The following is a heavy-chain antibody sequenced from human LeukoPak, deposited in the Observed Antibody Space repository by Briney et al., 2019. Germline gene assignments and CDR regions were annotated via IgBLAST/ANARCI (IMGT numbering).Heavy chain of an antibody. CDR2: TRSKANSYAT. J-gene: IGHJ6*04. D-gene: IGHD2-2*01. Sequence: PGGSLRLASAAYGFTFSGSAMHWVRQASGKGLEWVGRTRSKANSYATAYAASVKGRFTISRDDSKNTAYLQMNSLKTEDTAVYYCTRPVVPAARLKDVWGKGTTVTVSS. V-gene: IGHV3-73*01. CDR1: GFTFSGSA. CDR3: TRPVVPAARLKDV.